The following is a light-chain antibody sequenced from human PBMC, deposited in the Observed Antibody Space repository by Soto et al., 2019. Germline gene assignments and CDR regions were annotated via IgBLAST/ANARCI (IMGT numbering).Light chain of an antibody. J-gene: IGLJ2*01. CDR2: ANN. Sequence: QSVLTQPPSVSGTPGQRVSIACSGSRSNIGINAVDWYHQLPGTAPKVLIYANNQRPSGVPDRFSGSKSGTSASLALNGLQSDDEAHYYCAAWDDSLNGLVFGGGTE. V-gene: IGLV1-44*01. CDR3: AAWDDSLNGLV. CDR1: RSNIGINA.